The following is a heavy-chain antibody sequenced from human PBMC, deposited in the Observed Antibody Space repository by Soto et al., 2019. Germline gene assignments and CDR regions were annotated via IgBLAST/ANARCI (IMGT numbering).Heavy chain of an antibody. Sequence: SETLSLTGTVSGGSVSKDNFYWSWIRQPPGKGLEWIGYVHSSGITNYNPSLKRRVTISVDTSRNQFSLRLSSVTAADTAVYYCARGLTMGQLPSHFDHWGQGTLVTVSS. CDR1: GGSVSKDNFY. CDR2: VHSSGIT. V-gene: IGHV4-61*01. CDR3: ARGLTMGQLPSHFDH. D-gene: IGHD3-16*01. J-gene: IGHJ5*02.